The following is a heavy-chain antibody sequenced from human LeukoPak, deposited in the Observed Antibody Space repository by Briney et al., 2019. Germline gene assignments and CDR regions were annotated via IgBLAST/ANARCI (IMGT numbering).Heavy chain of an antibody. CDR2: IYSGGST. CDR3: ARYNYDSTFFDY. D-gene: IGHD3-22*01. CDR1: GFTVSSNY. J-gene: IGHJ4*02. Sequence: PGGSLRLSCAASGFTVSSNYMSWVRQAPGKGLEWVSVIYSGGSTYYADSVKGRFTISRDNSKNTLYLQMNSLRAEDTAVYYCARYNYDSTFFDYWGQGTLVTVSS. V-gene: IGHV3-53*01.